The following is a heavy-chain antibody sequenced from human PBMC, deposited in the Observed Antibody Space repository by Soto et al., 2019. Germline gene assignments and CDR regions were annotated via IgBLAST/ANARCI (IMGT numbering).Heavy chain of an antibody. V-gene: IGHV4-30-4*01. J-gene: IGHJ6*02. CDR2: IYYSGST. CDR1: GGTISNGDYY. D-gene: IGHD4-4*01. CDR3: ARDLYSNIFYYYGMDV. Sequence: SETLSLTCTVSGGTISNGDYYWSWIRQPPEKGLEWIGYIYYSGSTYYNPSLKSRVTISVDTSKNQFSLKLSSVTAADTAVYYCARDLYSNIFYYYGMDVWGQGTTVTVSS.